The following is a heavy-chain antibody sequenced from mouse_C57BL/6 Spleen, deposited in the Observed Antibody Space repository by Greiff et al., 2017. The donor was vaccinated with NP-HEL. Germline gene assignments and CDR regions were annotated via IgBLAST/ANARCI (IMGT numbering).Heavy chain of an antibody. Sequence: QVQLQQSGAELVRPGTSVKMSCKASGYTFTNYWIGWAKQRPGHGLEWIGDIYPGGGYTNYNEKFKGKATLTADKSSSTAYMQFSSLTSEDSAIYYCARAYYYGSGYEGFDYWGQGTTLTVSS. D-gene: IGHD1-1*01. CDR1: GYTFTNYW. CDR2: IYPGGGYT. V-gene: IGHV1-63*01. J-gene: IGHJ2*01. CDR3: ARAYYYGSGYEGFDY.